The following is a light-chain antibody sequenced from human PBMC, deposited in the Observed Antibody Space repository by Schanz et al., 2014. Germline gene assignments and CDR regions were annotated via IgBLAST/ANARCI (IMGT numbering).Light chain of an antibody. CDR1: TSNIGTGYD. J-gene: IGLJ3*02. Sequence: QSVLTQPPSVSGAPGQSVTISCTGSTSNIGTGYDVHWYQQLPGTAPKLLIYRNTNRPSGVPDRFSGSKSGTSASLAITGLQAEDEADYYCSSFGGSNNPPWVFGGGTKLTVL. CDR2: RNT. CDR3: SSFGGSNNPPWV. V-gene: IGLV1-40*01.